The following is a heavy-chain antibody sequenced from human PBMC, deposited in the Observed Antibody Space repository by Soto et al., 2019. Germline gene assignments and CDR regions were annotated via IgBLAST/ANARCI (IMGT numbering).Heavy chain of an antibody. CDR2: IIPIFGTA. J-gene: IGHJ5*02. Sequence: GASVKVSCKASGGTFSSYAISWVRQAPGQGLEWMGGIIPIFGTANYAQKFQGRVTITADKSTSTAYMELSSLRSEDTAVYYCARYRRGIRFLEWQNPYWFDPWGQGTLVTVSS. CDR3: ARYRRGIRFLEWQNPYWFDP. CDR1: GGTFSSYA. D-gene: IGHD3-3*01. V-gene: IGHV1-69*06.